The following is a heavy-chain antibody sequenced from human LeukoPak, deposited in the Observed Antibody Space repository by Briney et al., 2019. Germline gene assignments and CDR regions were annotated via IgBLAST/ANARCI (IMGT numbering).Heavy chain of an antibody. V-gene: IGHV3-48*03. J-gene: IGHJ4*02. CDR2: ISNSGSTI. D-gene: IGHD1-26*01. CDR3: ARGGGSYPFFDY. CDR1: GFTLNVYE. Sequence: PGGSLRLSCAASGFTLNVYEMNWVRQAPGMGLEWLSYISNSGSTIYYADPVKGRFTISRDNAKKSLYLQMNSLRAEDTAVYYCARGGGSYPFFDYWGQGVLVTVSS.